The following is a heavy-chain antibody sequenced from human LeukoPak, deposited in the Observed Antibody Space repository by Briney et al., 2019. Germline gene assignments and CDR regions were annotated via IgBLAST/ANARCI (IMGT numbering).Heavy chain of an antibody. V-gene: IGHV3-53*01. CDR2: IYNDGRT. J-gene: IGHJ4*02. CDR1: GFTVSSNY. Sequence: GGSLRLSCAASGFTVSSNYMSWVRQAPGKGLEWVSVIYNDGRTYYADSVKGRFTISRDSFKNTLYLQMNSLRAEDTAVYYCARDEGDGYFDYWGQGTLVTVSS. D-gene: IGHD5-24*01. CDR3: ARDEGDGYFDY.